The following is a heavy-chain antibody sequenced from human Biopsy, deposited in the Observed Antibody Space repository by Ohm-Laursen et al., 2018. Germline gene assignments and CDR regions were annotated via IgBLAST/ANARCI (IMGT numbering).Heavy chain of an antibody. CDR3: VRGVDYYDPYRYYALDV. CDR1: GGSFSGYD. Sequence: SETLSLTCAVDGGSFSGYDWTWIRQPPGKGLEWVGEFSHTGTTIYNPSLKSRLTISVDKSKNHFSLRLTSVTAADTAVYYCVRGVDYYDPYRYYALDVWGQGTTVTVSS. CDR2: FSHTGTT. J-gene: IGHJ6*02. V-gene: IGHV4-34*01. D-gene: IGHD3-22*01.